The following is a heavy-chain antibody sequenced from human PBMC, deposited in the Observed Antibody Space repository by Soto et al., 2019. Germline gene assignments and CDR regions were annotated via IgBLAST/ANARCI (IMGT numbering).Heavy chain of an antibody. J-gene: IGHJ4*02. D-gene: IGHD6-19*01. CDR1: GFMFKSHA. Sequence: SLRLSCAASGFMFKSHAMTWVRQAPGKGLEWVSAISGGGSSTYYADSVKGRFTISRDNSKNTLYLQMNNLTAEDTAVYFCAKAKTYIAVALPNDYWGQGTLVTVSS. CDR3: AKAKTYIAVALPNDY. CDR2: ISGGGSST. V-gene: IGHV3-23*01.